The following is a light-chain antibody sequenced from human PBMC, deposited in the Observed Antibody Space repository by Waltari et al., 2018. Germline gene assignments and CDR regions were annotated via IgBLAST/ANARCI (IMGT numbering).Light chain of an antibody. J-gene: IGLJ2*01. CDR3: QSADSSGTYEV. V-gene: IGLV3-25*03. CDR2: KDS. CDR1: ALPKQY. Sequence: SYELTQPPSVSVSPGQTARITCSGDALPKQYAYWYQQKPGQAPVLVIYKDSERPSGITERFSGSSSGTTVTLTISGVQAEDEDDYYCQSADSSGTYEVFGGGTKLTVL.